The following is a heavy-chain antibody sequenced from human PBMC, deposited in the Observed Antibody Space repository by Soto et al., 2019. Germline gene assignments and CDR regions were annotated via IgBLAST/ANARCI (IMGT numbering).Heavy chain of an antibody. CDR2: IYYSGST. V-gene: IGHV4-59*04. J-gene: IGHJ4*02. CDR1: GGSIRSYY. Sequence: SETLSLTCTVSGGSIRSYYWSWIRQPPGKRLEWIGYIYYSGSTYYNPSLKSRVTISVDTSKNQFSLKLSSVTAADTAVYYCARRGYCSGGSCYPTPFDYWGQGALVTVSS. CDR3: ARRGYCSGGSCYPTPFDY. D-gene: IGHD2-15*01.